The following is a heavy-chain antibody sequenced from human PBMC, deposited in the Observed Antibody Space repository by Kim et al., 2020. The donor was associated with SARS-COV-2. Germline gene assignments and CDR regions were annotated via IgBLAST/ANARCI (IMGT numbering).Heavy chain of an antibody. CDR1: GDTFSSHA. Sequence: SVKVSCKASGDTFSSHAISWVRQAPGQGLEWMGGIIPMFGSANHAVEFQGRVIITADESTSTVYMDLSSLRSQDTALYYCARGALPYASSGLIGDYWGQ. CDR3: ARGALPYASSGLIGDY. D-gene: IGHD6-6*01. V-gene: IGHV1-69*13. J-gene: IGHJ4*02. CDR2: IIPMFGSA.